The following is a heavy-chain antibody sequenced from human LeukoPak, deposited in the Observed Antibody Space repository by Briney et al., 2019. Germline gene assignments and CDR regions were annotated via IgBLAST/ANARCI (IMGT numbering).Heavy chain of an antibody. CDR1: GFTFSSYS. J-gene: IGHJ3*02. CDR2: ISSSSSYI. Sequence: GGSLRLSCAASGFTFSSYSMNWVRQAPGKGLEWVSSISSSSSYIYYADSVKGRFTISRDNAKNSLYLQMNSLRAEDTAVYYCARDGQWELNAFDIWGQGTMVTVSS. CDR3: ARDGQWELNAFDI. V-gene: IGHV3-21*01. D-gene: IGHD1-26*01.